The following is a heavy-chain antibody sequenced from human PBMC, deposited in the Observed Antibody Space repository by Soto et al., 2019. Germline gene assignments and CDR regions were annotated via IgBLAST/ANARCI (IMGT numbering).Heavy chain of an antibody. V-gene: IGHV3-49*04. CDR1: GFTFGDYA. J-gene: IGHJ6*02. CDR3: TRDAICGYSYGYPADYYYYGMDV. Sequence: GGSLRLSCTASGFTFGDYAMSWVRQAPGKGLEWVGFIRSKAYGGTTEYAASVKGRFTISRDDSKSIAYLQMNSLETEDTAVYYCTRDAICGYSYGYPADYYYYGMDVWGQGTTVTVSS. D-gene: IGHD5-18*01. CDR2: IRSKAYGGTT.